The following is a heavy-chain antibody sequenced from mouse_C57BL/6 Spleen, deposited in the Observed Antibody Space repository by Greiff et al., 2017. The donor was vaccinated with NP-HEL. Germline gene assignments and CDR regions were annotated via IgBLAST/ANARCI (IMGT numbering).Heavy chain of an antibody. Sequence: QVQLKQPGAELVKPGASVKLSCKASGYTFTSYWMQWVQQRPGQGLEWIGEIDPSDSYTNYHQKFKGKATFTVDTSSSTAYMQLSSLTSEDSAGYYCARDDSFDYWGQGTTLTVSS. CDR3: ARDDSFDY. CDR2: IDPSDSYT. V-gene: IGHV1-50*01. D-gene: IGHD2-12*01. CDR1: GYTFTSYW. J-gene: IGHJ2*01.